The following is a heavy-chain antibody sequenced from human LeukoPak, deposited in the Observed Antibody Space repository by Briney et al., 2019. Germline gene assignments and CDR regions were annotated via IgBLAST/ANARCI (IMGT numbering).Heavy chain of an antibody. CDR1: GGSISSSSYY. J-gene: IGHJ6*03. CDR2: IYYSGST. D-gene: IGHD1-26*01. CDR3: ARAAREDSGSYYYYYYMDV. V-gene: IGHV4-39*07. Sequence: SETLSLTCTVSGGSISSSSYYWGWIRQPPGKGLEWIGSIYYSGSTYYNPSLKSRVTISVDTSKNQFSLKLSSVTAADTAVYYCARAAREDSGSYYYYYYMDVWGKETTVTISS.